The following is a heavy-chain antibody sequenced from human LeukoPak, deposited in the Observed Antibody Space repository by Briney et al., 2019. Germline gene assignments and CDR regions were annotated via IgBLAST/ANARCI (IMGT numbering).Heavy chain of an antibody. CDR3: ARGGGRYYYGSGSYGWTFDY. V-gene: IGHV3-48*03. D-gene: IGHD3-10*01. CDR1: GFTFSSYE. Sequence: GGSLRLSCAASGFTFSSYEMNWVRQAPGKGLEWVSYISSNGSSTYYADSVKGRFTISRDNAKNSLYLQMNSLRAEDTAVYYCARGGGRYYYGSGSYGWTFDYWGQGTLVTVSS. J-gene: IGHJ4*02. CDR2: ISSNGSST.